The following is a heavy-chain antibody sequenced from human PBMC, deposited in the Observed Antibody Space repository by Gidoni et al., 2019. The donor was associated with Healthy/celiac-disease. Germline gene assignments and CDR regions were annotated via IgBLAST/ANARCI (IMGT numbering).Heavy chain of an antibody. CDR1: GGSFSGYS. Sequence: QVQLQQWGAGLLKPSETLSLTCAVYGGSFSGYSWSWISQPPGKGLEWIGEINHSGSTNYNPSRKSRDTISVDTSKNKCSLKVSSVTAADTAVYYCARGSRIAARRGWFDPWGQGTLVTVSS. CDR3: ARGSRIAARRGWFDP. CDR2: INHSGST. V-gene: IGHV4-34*01. J-gene: IGHJ5*02. D-gene: IGHD6-6*01.